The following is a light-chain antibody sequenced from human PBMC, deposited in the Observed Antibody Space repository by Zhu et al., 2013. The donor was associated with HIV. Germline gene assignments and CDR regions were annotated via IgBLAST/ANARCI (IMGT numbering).Light chain of an antibody. CDR2: WAS. CDR3: QQYYTTPWT. Sequence: DIVMTQSPDSLAVSLGERATINCKSSQSVLYSSTKRNYLAWYQQKAGQPPKLLIYWASTRESGVPDRFSGSGSETEFTLTIGSLQPEDVAVYYCQQYYTTPWTFGQGTKVEIK. V-gene: IGKV4-1*01. J-gene: IGKJ1*01. CDR1: QSVLYSSTKRNY.